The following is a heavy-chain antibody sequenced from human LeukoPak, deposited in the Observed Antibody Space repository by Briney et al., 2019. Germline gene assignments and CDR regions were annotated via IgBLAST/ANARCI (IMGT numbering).Heavy chain of an antibody. CDR3: AKDYLGSSYAFDV. CDR2: IDGGGSST. V-gene: IGHV3-74*01. Sequence: GGSLRLSCGASGFTFSYHWMHWVRQVPGKGLVWVSRIDGGGSSTSYADSVKGRFSISRDNAKSTLYLQMSSLRAEDTAVYYCAKDYLGSSYAFDVWGQGTMVTVSS. CDR1: GFTFSYHW. J-gene: IGHJ3*01. D-gene: IGHD6-13*01.